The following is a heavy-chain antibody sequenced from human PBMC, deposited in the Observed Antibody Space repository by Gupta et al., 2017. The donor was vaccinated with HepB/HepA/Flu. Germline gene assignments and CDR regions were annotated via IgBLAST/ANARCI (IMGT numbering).Heavy chain of an antibody. CDR2: IFSDGTLT. V-gene: IGHV3-74*01. CDR3: ARANFFGTNYAYQFDY. J-gene: IGHJ4*02. CDR1: GFSFSTSW. D-gene: IGHD3-3*01. Sequence: QPGGSLRLSCATSGFSFSTSWMHWVRQAPGKGLVWVSRIFSDGTLTKYAGSVKGRFTISRDNTKNTLYLQMDSLTVEDTAIYYCARANFFGTNYAYQFDYCGQGTLVTVSS.